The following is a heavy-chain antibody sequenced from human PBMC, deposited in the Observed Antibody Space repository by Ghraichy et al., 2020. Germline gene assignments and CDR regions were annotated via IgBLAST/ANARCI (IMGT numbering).Heavy chain of an antibody. CDR3: ARCWGTMDYYMDV. CDR2: IYVSGST. CDR1: GDSINSDSYY. V-gene: IGHV4-61*02. Sequence: SETLSLTCTVSGDSINSDSYYWNWVRQPAGERPEWIGRIYVSGSTDSNPSLSRRIIMSLDTSENQFSLELTSVTAADTAIYFCARCWGTMDYYMDVWGRGSTVTVS. D-gene: IGHD4/OR15-4a*01. J-gene: IGHJ6*03.